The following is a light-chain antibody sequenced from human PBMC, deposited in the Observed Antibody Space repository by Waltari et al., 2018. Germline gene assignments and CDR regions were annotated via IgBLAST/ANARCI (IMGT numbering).Light chain of an antibody. CDR3: QHYGRSLPLT. J-gene: IGKJ4*01. CDR1: QSVSSTY. CDR2: GAS. V-gene: IGKV3-20*01. Sequence: EIVLTQSPGTLSLSQGERATLSCRASQSVSSTYLAWYQQKPGQAPRPLIYGASNRATGIPDRFSGSGSGTDFTLTISRLEPEDFAVYYCQHYGRSLPLTFGGGTKVEI.